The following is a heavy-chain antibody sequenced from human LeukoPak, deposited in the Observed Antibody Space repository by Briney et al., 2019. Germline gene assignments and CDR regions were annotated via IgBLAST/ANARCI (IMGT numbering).Heavy chain of an antibody. CDR3: AKVISSGYQYYFDY. Sequence: GGSLRLSCAASGFTFSSYAMSWVRQAPGKGREWFSAISGSGGSTYYADSVKGRFTISRDNSKNTLYLQMNSLRAEDTAVYYCAKVISSGYQYYFDYWGQGTLVTVSS. CDR2: ISGSGGST. J-gene: IGHJ4*02. V-gene: IGHV3-23*01. CDR1: GFTFSSYA. D-gene: IGHD3-22*01.